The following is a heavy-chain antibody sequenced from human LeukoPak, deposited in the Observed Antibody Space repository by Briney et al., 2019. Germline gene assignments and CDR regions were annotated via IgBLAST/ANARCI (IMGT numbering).Heavy chain of an antibody. J-gene: IGHJ3*02. CDR1: GGSFRGNY. Sequence: SETLSLTCAVYGGSFRGNYWSCIRQPPGKGLEWIGEINHSGSTNYNPSLKSRVTISVDTSKNQFSLKLSYVTAADTAVYYCARGRIYYEILTGYYMDHASDIWGQVTMVTVSS. V-gene: IGHV4-34*01. D-gene: IGHD3-9*01. CDR3: ARGRIYYEILTGYYMDHASDI. CDR2: INHSGST.